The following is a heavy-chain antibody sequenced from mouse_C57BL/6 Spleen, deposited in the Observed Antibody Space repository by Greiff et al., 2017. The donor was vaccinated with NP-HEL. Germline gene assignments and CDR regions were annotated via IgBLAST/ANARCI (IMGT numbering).Heavy chain of an antibody. CDR2: ISDGGSYT. J-gene: IGHJ4*01. D-gene: IGHD1-1*01. CDR3: ARDRDYYGSSFYAMDY. Sequence: DVKLVESGGGLVKPGGSLKLSCAASGFTFSSYAMSWVRQTPEKRLEWVATISDGGSYTYYPDNVKGRFTISRDNAKNNLYLQMSHLKSEDTAMYYCARDRDYYGSSFYAMDYWGQGTSVTVSS. CDR1: GFTFSSYA. V-gene: IGHV5-4*01.